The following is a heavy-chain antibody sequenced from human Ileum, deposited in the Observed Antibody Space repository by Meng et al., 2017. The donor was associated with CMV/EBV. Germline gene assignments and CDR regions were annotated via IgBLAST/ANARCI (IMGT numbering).Heavy chain of an antibody. CDR2: IRAITNNYAT. Sequence: GGSLRLSCAASGFTFSGSAMHWVRQASGKGLEWVGRIRAITNNYATTYAASVKGRFTISRDDSKNTAYLQMNSLKTEDTAVYYCARITGDLWGHYTYYMDVWGHGTTVTVSS. J-gene: IGHJ6*02. D-gene: IGHD1-20*01. CDR3: ARITGDLWGHYTYYMDV. CDR1: GFTFSGSA. V-gene: IGHV3-73*01.